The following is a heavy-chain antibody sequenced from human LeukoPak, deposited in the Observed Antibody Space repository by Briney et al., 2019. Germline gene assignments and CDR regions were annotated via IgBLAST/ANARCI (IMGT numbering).Heavy chain of an antibody. D-gene: IGHD3-22*01. J-gene: IGHJ3*02. Sequence: PGGSLRLSCAASGFTFSSFAMSWVRQAPGKGLEWVSAIIGSGGSTYYADSVKGRFTISRDNSKNTLYLQMNSLRAEDTAVYYCAKYDSSGYDAFDIWGQGTMVTVSS. CDR1: GFTFSSFA. V-gene: IGHV3-23*01. CDR3: AKYDSSGYDAFDI. CDR2: IIGSGGST.